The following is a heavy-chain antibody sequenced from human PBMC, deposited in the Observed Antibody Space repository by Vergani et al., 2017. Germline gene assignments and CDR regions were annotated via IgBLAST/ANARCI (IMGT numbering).Heavy chain of an antibody. CDR3: AKDFGLDYWYFDL. Sequence: EVQLVESGGGLVQPGRSLRLSCAASGFTFDDYAMHWVRQAPGKGLEWVSGISWNSGSIGYADSVKGRFTISRDNAKNSLYLQMNSLRAEDTALYYCAKDFGLDYWYFDLWGRGTLVTVSS. J-gene: IGHJ2*01. CDR2: ISWNSGSI. V-gene: IGHV3-9*01. D-gene: IGHD3-16*01. CDR1: GFTFDDYA.